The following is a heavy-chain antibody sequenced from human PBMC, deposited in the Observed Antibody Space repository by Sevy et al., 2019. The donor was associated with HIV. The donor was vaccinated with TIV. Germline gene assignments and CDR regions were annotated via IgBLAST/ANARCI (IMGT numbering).Heavy chain of an antibody. CDR2: IDPRDSYT. D-gene: IGHD3-22*01. V-gene: IGHV5-10-1*01. CDR3: ARRGYFDTSGYPDY. Sequence: GESLKISCKDSGHSYTSYWISWVRQMPGKGLEWMGRIDPRDSYTNYSPSFQGHVTISADKSISTAYLQWNSLKASDSAMYYCARRGYFDTSGYPDYWGQGTLVTVSS. J-gene: IGHJ4*02. CDR1: GHSYTSYW.